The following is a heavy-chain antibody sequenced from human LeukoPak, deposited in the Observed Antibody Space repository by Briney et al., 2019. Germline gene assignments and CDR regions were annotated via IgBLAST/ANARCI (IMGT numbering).Heavy chain of an antibody. V-gene: IGHV4-59*01. D-gene: IGHD3-10*01. Sequence: PSETLSLTCTVSGGSISSYYWSWIRQPPGKGLEWIGYIYYSGSTNYNPSPKSRVTISVDTSKNQFSLKLSSVTAADTAVYYCARDSRSGVDWFDPWGQGTLVTVSS. CDR1: GGSISSYY. J-gene: IGHJ5*02. CDR3: ARDSRSGVDWFDP. CDR2: IYYSGST.